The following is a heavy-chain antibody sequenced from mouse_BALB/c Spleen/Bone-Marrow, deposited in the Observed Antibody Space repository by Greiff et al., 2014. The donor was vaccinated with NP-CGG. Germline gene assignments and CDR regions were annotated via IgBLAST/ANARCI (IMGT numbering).Heavy chain of an antibody. V-gene: IGHV5-9-1*01. CDR1: GFTFSSYA. CDR2: ISSGGSYT. D-gene: IGHD1-1*01. Sequence: EVKVVESGGGLVKPGGSLKLSCAASGFTFSSYAMSWVRQTPEKSLEWVATISSGGSYTNYPDIVKGRFTISRDNAKNTLYLQMISLRSEDTAMYYCARFITSLGYFDYWGQGTTLTVSS. CDR3: ARFITSLGYFDY. J-gene: IGHJ2*01.